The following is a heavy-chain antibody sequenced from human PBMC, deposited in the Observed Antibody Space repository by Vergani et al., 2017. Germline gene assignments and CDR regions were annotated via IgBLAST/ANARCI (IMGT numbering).Heavy chain of an antibody. CDR3: ARSLYCSGGSCLFDY. J-gene: IGHJ4*02. D-gene: IGHD2-15*01. Sequence: QVQLQESGPGLVKPSETLSLTCAVSGYSISSGYYWGWIRQPPGKGLEWIGGIYHSGSTYYNPSLKSRVTISVDTSKNQFSLKLSSVTAADTAVYYCARSLYCSGGSCLFDYWGQGTLVTVSS. CDR2: IYHSGST. V-gene: IGHV4-38-2*01. CDR1: GYSISSGYY.